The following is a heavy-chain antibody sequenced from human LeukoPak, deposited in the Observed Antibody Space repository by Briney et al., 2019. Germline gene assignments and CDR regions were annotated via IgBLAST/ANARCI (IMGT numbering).Heavy chain of an antibody. J-gene: IGHJ4*02. CDR3: AKGNGNSYGRYYFDY. D-gene: IGHD5-18*01. Sequence: PGGSLRLSCAASGFTFSSYAMGWVRQAPGKGLEWVSAITASGGNTYYADSVKGRFTISRDNANNTLYLQLNSLRAEDTAVYYCAKGNGNSYGRYYFDYWGRGTLVSVSS. CDR2: ITASGGNT. V-gene: IGHV3-23*01. CDR1: GFTFSSYA.